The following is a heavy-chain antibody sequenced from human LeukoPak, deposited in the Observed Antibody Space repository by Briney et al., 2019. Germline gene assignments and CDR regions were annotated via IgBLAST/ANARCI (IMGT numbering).Heavy chain of an antibody. V-gene: IGHV4-59*11. CDR1: GGSISTHY. J-gene: IGHJ4*02. CDR2: VFDSERP. D-gene: IGHD5-18*01. Sequence: SETLSLTCTVSGGSISTHYWSCIRQPPGKGLEWIGYVFDSERPKDNPSLKSRATLSADTSKNQFSLRLTSVTAADSAVYYCATIKRGSIYGYFDFWGQGVLVTVSS. CDR3: ATIKRGSIYGYFDF.